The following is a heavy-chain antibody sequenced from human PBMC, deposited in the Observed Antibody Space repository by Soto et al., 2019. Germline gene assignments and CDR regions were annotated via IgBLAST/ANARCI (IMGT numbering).Heavy chain of an antibody. CDR1: GYTFTSYG. J-gene: IGHJ4*02. D-gene: IGHD3-9*01. V-gene: IGHV1-18*01. CDR2: ISAYSGNT. Sequence: QVQLVQSGAEVKKPGASVKVSCKASGYTFTSYGISWVRQAPGQGLEWMGWISAYSGNTNYAQNLQGRVTMTTDTXTGXAYMELRSLRSEDTAVYYCARQYDILTGYYLEVGYWGQGTLVTVSS. CDR3: ARQYDILTGYYLEVGY.